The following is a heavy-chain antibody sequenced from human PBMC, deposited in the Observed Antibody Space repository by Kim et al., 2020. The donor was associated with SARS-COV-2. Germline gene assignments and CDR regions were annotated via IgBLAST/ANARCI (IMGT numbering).Heavy chain of an antibody. D-gene: IGHD1-1*01. V-gene: IGHV6-1*01. CDR3: ARDTNDYFDY. J-gene: IGHJ4*02. CDR2: YN. Sequence: YNDYAVSVKSRIAIYPDTSKNQFSLQPNSVTPEDTAVYYCARDTNDYFDYWGQGTLVTVSS.